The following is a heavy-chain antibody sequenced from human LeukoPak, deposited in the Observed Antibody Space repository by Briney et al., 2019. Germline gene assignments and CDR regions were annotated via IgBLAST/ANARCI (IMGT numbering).Heavy chain of an antibody. CDR1: GGTFSSYA. CDR2: IIPIFGTA. J-gene: IGHJ4*02. V-gene: IGHV1-69*13. CDR3: ARDGCYDFWSGLFDY. Sequence: SVKVSCKASGGTFSSYAISWVRQAPGQGLEWMGGIIPIFGTASYAQKFQGRVTITADESTSTAYMELSSLRSEDTAVYYCARDGCYDFWSGLFDYWGQGTLVTVSS. D-gene: IGHD3-3*01.